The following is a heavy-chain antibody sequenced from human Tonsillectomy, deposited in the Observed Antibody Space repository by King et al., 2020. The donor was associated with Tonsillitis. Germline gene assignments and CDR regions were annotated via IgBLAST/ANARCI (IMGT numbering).Heavy chain of an antibody. CDR3: ARGGGDTSGHRENDY. J-gene: IGHJ4*02. Sequence: QLQESGPGLVKPSETLSLTCAVSGVSISAYYWSWSRQPPGQGLEWIGYIQDSGSTNYHPSPTRRVTKSVDTARDQFSLNLSSVTAADTAVYYCARGGGDTSGHRENDYWGQGTLVTVSS. CDR2: IQDSGST. CDR1: GVSISAYY. D-gene: IGHD3-22*01. V-gene: IGHV4-59*01.